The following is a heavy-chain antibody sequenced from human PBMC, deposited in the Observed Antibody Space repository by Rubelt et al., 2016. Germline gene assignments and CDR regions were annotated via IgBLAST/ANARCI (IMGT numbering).Heavy chain of an antibody. CDR1: GFTFSSYA. Sequence: EVQLVESGGGLVQPGGSLRLSCAASGFTFSSYAMSWVRQAPGKGLEWVSSISARSSYTYYAESLKGRFTISRDNAKNSLFLQMNSLRAEETALYYCARDFRAAAGNFDFWGQGILVTVSS. J-gene: IGHJ4*02. D-gene: IGHD6-13*01. CDR2: ISARSSYT. CDR3: ARDFRAAAGNFDF. V-gene: IGHV3-21*01.